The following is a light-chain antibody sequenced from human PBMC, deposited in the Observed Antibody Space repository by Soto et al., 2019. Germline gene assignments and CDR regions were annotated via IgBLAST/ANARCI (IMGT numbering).Light chain of an antibody. CDR2: LEGSGSY. CDR1: SGHSSYI. CDR3: ETLDSNTHTV. V-gene: IGLV4-60*02. J-gene: IGLJ3*02. Sequence: QAVVTQSSSASATLGSSVKLTCTLSSGHSSYIIAWHQQQPGKAPRYLMKLEGSGSYNKGSGVPDRFSGSSSGADRYLTISTHQFEDEAGYYCETLDSNTHTVFGVGTKLTVL.